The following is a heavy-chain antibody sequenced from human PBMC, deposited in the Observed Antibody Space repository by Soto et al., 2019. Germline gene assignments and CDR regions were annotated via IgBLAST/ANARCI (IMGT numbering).Heavy chain of an antibody. V-gene: IGHV1-58*01. Sequence: SVKVSFKASGFTFTSSAVQWVRQARGQRLECIGLIVVGSRNTNYAQKFQERVTMTRDMSTSTAYIELSSLRSEGTAVYYCAAGVVTASFDYGGQGTLVTVSS. CDR2: IVVGSRNT. CDR1: GFTFTSSA. CDR3: AAGVVTASFDY. J-gene: IGHJ4*02. D-gene: IGHD2-21*02.